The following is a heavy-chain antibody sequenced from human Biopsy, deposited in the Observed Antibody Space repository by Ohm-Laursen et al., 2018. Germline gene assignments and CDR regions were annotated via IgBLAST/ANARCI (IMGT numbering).Heavy chain of an antibody. CDR3: ARDALGGGSYRFFY. D-gene: IGHD1-26*01. V-gene: IGHV1-69*13. J-gene: IGHJ4*02. Sequence: ASVKVSCKASGGTFTNYAISWVRQAPGQGLEWMGGIIPTFGTANYAQKFQGRVTITADESTSTAYMELSSLRSDDTAVYYCARDALGGGSYRFFYWGQGSLATVSS. CDR1: GGTFTNYA. CDR2: IIPTFGTA.